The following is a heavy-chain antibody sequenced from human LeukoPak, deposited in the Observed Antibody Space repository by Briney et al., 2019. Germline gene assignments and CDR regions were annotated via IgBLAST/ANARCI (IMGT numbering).Heavy chain of an antibody. CDR2: ISAYNVNT. J-gene: IGHJ5*02. D-gene: IGHD3-10*01. CDR1: GYTFTSYG. CDR3: ARESWRVRGAEWFGP. Sequence: ASVKVSCKASGYTFTSYGISWVRQDPGQGLEWMGWISAYNVNTNYAQKLQGRVTRTTDTSTSTAYMELRSLRSDDTAVYFCARESWRVRGAEWFGPWGQGTLVTVSS. V-gene: IGHV1-18*01.